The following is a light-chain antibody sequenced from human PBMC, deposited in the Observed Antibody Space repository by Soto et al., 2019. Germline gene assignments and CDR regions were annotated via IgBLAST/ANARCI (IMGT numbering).Light chain of an antibody. CDR2: DAS. V-gene: IGKV1-5*01. Sequence: DIQVTQSPPTLSASVGDRVRITCRASQTISTLMAWYQQKPGTAPNLLVYDASTLQSGVASRFSGSGSGTEFTLIISGLQPDDSATYYCQQYTNTNNPWMFGQGTKVDI. CDR1: QTISTL. CDR3: QQYTNTNNPWM. J-gene: IGKJ1*01.